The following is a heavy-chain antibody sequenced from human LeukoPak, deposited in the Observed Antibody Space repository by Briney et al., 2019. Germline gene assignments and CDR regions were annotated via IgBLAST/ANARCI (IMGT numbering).Heavy chain of an antibody. CDR2: IYTSGST. Sequence: SETLSLTCTVSGGSMSNYYWSWIRQPAGKGLEWIGRIYTSGSTNCNPSLKSRVTMSIDTSKNQFSLKLSSVTAADTAVYFCARDESEFDYWGQGTLVTVSS. CDR3: ARDESEFDY. V-gene: IGHV4-4*07. J-gene: IGHJ4*02. CDR1: GGSMSNYY.